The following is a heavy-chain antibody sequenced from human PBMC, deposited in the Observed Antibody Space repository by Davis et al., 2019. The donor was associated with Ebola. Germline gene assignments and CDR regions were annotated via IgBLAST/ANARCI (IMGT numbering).Heavy chain of an antibody. CDR2: IYHSGST. J-gene: IGHJ6*04. D-gene: IGHD2-2*01. Sequence: GSLRLSCAASGFTFSDYYMDWVRQAPGKGLEWIGEIYHSGSTNYNPSLKSRVTISVDKSKNQFSLKLSSVTAADTAVYYCARGYCSSTSCYDYYYGMDVWGKGTTVTVSS. CDR1: GFTFSDYY. CDR3: ARGYCSSTSCYDYYYGMDV. V-gene: IGHV4-34*01.